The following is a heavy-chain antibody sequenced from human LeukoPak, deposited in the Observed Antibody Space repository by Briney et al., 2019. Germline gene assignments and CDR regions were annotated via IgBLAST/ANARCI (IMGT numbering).Heavy chain of an antibody. V-gene: IGHV4-34*01. Sequence: PSETLSLTCAVYGGSFSGYYWSWIRQPPGKGLEWIGEINHSGSTNYNPSLKSRVTISVDTSKNQFSLKLSSVTAADTAVYYCARGKFANYGSGSRFDYWGQGTLVTVSS. CDR2: INHSGST. D-gene: IGHD3-10*01. J-gene: IGHJ4*02. CDR1: GGSFSGYY. CDR3: ARGKFANYGSGSRFDY.